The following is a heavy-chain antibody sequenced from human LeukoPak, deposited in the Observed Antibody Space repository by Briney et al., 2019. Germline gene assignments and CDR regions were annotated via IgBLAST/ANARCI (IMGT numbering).Heavy chain of an antibody. D-gene: IGHD3-22*01. CDR2: IYWDDDK. V-gene: IGHV2-5*02. J-gene: IGHJ4*02. Sequence: SGPTLVKPTQTLTLTCTFSGFSLSTSGVGVGWIRQPPGKALEWLALIYWDDDKRYSPFLKSRLTITKDTSKNQVVLTMTNMDPVDTATYYCAHNYPLSGYFEYYFDYWGQGTPVTVSS. CDR1: GFSLSTSGVG. CDR3: AHNYPLSGYFEYYFDY.